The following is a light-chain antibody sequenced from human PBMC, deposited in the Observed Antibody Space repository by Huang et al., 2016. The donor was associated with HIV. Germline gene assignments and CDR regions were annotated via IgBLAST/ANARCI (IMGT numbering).Light chain of an antibody. CDR2: DAS. CDR3: QQRSNWPPYT. CDR1: QSISNH. J-gene: IGKJ2*01. Sequence: EIVLTQSPATLSLSPGERATLSCRASQSISNHLAWYQQKLGQAPRLLMYDASNRATGIPARFSGSGSGTEFTLTISSLEPEDFAVYYCQQRSNWPPYTFGQGTKVEIK. V-gene: IGKV3-11*01.